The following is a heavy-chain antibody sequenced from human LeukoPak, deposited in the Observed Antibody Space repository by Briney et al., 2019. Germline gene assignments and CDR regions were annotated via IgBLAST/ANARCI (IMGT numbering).Heavy chain of an antibody. D-gene: IGHD1-14*01. V-gene: IGHV3-48*01. CDR1: GFTFNSYN. CDR3: ARDVGSSDHGLRV. CDR2: ISRTGTTI. Sequence: GGSLTLSCAASGFTFNSYNMNWVRQAPGKGLEWISYISRTGTTIYYADSVKGRFTISRDNATNSLYMQMNSLRFEDTGLYFCARDVGSSDHGLRVWGNLVPVTFSS. J-gene: IGHJ6*04.